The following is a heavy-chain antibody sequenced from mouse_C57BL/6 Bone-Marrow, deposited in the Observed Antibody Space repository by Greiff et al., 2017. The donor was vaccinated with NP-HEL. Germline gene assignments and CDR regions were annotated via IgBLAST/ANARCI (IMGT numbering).Heavy chain of an antibody. CDR2: ISDGGSYT. CDR3: ARVYDGYYDCYFDV. J-gene: IGHJ1*03. Sequence: EVQRVESGGGLVKPGGSLKLSCAASGFTFSSYAMSWVRQTPEKRLEWVATISDGGSYTYYPDNVKGRFTISRDNAKNNLYLQMSHLKSEDTAMYYCARVYDGYYDCYFDVWGTGTTVTVSS. D-gene: IGHD2-3*01. V-gene: IGHV5-4*01. CDR1: GFTFSSYA.